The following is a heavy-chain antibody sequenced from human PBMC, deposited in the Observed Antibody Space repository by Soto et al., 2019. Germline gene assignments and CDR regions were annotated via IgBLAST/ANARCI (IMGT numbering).Heavy chain of an antibody. Sequence: SETLSLTCAVYGGSFSGYYWSWIRQPPGKGLEWIGEINHSGSTNYNPSLKSRVTISVDTSKNQFSLKLSSVTAADTAVYYCARESEDGPLCYFDYWGQGTLVTVSS. D-gene: IGHD2-15*01. CDR1: GGSFSGYY. V-gene: IGHV4-34*01. CDR2: INHSGST. CDR3: ARESEDGPLCYFDY. J-gene: IGHJ4*02.